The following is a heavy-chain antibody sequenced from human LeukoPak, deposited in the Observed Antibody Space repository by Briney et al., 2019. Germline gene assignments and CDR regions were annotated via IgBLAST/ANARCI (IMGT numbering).Heavy chain of an antibody. CDR2: INPNSGGT. CDR1: GYTFTGYY. D-gene: IGHD2-15*01. J-gene: IGHJ4*02. Sequence: ASVKVSCKASGYTFTGYYMHWVRQAPGQGLEWMGWINPNSGGTNYAQKFQGRVTMTRDTSISTAYMELSRLRSDDTAVYHCARVPTSFLAALDYWGQGTLVTVSS. CDR3: ARVPTSFLAALDY. V-gene: IGHV1-2*02.